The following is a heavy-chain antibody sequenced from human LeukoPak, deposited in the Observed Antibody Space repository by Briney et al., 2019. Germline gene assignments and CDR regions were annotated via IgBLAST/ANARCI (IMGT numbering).Heavy chain of an antibody. V-gene: IGHV5-51*01. D-gene: IGHD2-15*01. Sequence: GEPLKISSKGSGYSFTNYWLGWVRQMPGKGLEWMGIIYPGDSDTRYSPSFQGQVTISADNSISTAYLQWSSLKAADNAMYYCSRPIQRGCGDGTCPFWPFDNWGQGTMVTVSS. CDR2: IYPGDSDT. CDR1: GYSFTNYW. J-gene: IGHJ3*02. CDR3: SRPIQRGCGDGTCPFWPFDN.